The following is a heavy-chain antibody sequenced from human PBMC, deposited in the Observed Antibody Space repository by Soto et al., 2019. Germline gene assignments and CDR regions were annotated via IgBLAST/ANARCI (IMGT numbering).Heavy chain of an antibody. J-gene: IGHJ4*02. CDR1: GDSINSDNYY. V-gene: IGHV4-39*07. D-gene: IGHD5-18*01. CDR3: ARRHGYSYGIYYFDY. CDR2: IYFRGNT. Sequence: PSETLSLTCSVSGDSINSDNYYWGWIRQPPGKGLEWIGSIYFRGNTYYNPSLQTRVTISADKSISTAYLQWSSLKASDTAMYYCARRHGYSYGIYYFDYWGQGTLVTVSS.